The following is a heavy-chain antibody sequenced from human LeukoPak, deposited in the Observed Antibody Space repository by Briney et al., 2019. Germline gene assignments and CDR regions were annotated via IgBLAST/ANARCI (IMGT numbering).Heavy chain of an antibody. J-gene: IGHJ4*02. D-gene: IGHD6-13*01. CDR1: GFTFNTHT. Sequence: GGSLRLSCAASGFTFNTHTMHWVRQAPGRGLEWVSHISNDGNDKNFADSVKGRFTISRDSAKNSLYLQMNSLRAEDTAVYYCARRWWQQLVVTLFDYWGQGTLVTVSS. V-gene: IGHV3-30-3*01. CDR2: ISNDGNDK. CDR3: ARRWWQQLVVTLFDY.